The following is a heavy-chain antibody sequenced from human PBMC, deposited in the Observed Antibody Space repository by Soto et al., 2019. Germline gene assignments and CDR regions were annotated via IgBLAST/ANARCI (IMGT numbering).Heavy chain of an antibody. D-gene: IGHD4-17*01. CDR2: IKSKTDGGTT. Sequence: EVQLVESGGGLVKPGGSLRLSCAASGFTFSNAWMSWVRQAPGKGLEWVGRIKSKTDGGTTDYAAPVKGRFTISRDDSKNTLYLQMNSLKTEDTAVYYCTTLYGGKFYFDYWAREPWSPSPQ. CDR3: TTLYGGKFYFDY. CDR1: GFTFSNAW. V-gene: IGHV3-15*01. J-gene: IGHJ4*02.